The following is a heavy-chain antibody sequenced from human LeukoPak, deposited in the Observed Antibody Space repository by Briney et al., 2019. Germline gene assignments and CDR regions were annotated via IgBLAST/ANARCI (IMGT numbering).Heavy chain of an antibody. CDR3: AKGSYDSSGPDY. CDR2: ISYDGSNK. Sequence: GGSLRLSCAASGFTFSSYGMHWVRQAPGKGLEWVAVISYDGSNKYYADSVKGRFTISRDNSKNTLYLQMNSLRAEDTAVYYCAKGSYDSSGPDYWGQGTLVTVSS. D-gene: IGHD3-22*01. CDR1: GFTFSSYG. J-gene: IGHJ4*02. V-gene: IGHV3-30*18.